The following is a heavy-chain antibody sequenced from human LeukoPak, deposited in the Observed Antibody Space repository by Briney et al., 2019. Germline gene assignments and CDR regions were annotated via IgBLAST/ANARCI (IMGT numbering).Heavy chain of an antibody. Sequence: ASVKVSCKASGYTFTGYYMHWVRQAPGQRLEWMGRINPNSGGTNYAQKFQGRVTMTRDTSISTAYMELSRLRSDDTAVYYCARVFREQLVIVLYAFDIWGQGTMVTVSS. V-gene: IGHV1-2*06. CDR3: ARVFREQLVIVLYAFDI. CDR2: INPNSGGT. D-gene: IGHD6-13*01. CDR1: GYTFTGYY. J-gene: IGHJ3*02.